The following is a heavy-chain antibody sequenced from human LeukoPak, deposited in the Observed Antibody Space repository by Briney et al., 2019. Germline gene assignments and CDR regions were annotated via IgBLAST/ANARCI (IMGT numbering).Heavy chain of an antibody. CDR2: ISYDGSNK. J-gene: IGHJ4*02. CDR3: ARGALKGHYYDSSGY. CDR1: GFTFSSYA. V-gene: IGHV3-30-3*01. D-gene: IGHD3-22*01. Sequence: SGGSLRLSCAASGFTFSSYAMHWVRQAPGKGLEWVAVISYDGSNKYYADSVKGRFTISRDNSKNTLYLQMNSLRAEDTAVYYCARGALKGHYYDSSGYWGQGTLVTVSS.